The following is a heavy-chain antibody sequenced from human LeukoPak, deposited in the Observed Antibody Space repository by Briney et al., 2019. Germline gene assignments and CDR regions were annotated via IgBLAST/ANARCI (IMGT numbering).Heavy chain of an antibody. CDR1: GGTFSSYA. J-gene: IGHJ5*02. CDR3: ARGYCSGGSCYPAGWFDP. V-gene: IGHV1-69*13. D-gene: IGHD2-15*01. CDR2: IIPIFGTA. Sequence: SVKVSCKASGGTFSSYAISWVRQAPGQGLEWMGGIIPIFGTANYAQKFQGRVTITADESTSTAYMELSSLRSDDTAVYYCARGYCSGGSCYPAGWFDPWGQGTLVTVSS.